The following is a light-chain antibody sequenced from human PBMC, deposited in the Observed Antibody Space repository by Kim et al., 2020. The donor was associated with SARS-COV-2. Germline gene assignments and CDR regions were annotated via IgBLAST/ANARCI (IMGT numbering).Light chain of an antibody. J-gene: IGLJ1*01. CDR1: SLRSYY. V-gene: IGLV3-19*01. Sequence: SSELTQDPAVSVALGQTVRITCQGDSLRSYYAIWYQQKPGQAPILVIYGKNNRPSGIPDRFSGSSSGNTASLTITGTQAGDEADYYCNSRDSNDNVVF. CDR2: GKN. CDR3: NSRDSNDNVV.